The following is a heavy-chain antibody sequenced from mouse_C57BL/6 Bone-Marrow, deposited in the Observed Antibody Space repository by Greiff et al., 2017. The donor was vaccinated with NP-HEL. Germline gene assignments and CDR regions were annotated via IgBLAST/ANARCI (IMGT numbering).Heavy chain of an antibody. J-gene: IGHJ1*03. CDR1: GYTFTEYT. D-gene: IGHD1-1*01. Sequence: VQLQQSGAELVKPGASVKLSCKASGYTFTEYTIHWVKQRSGQGLEWIGWFYPGSGSIKYNEKFKDKATLTADKSSSTVYMELSRLTSEDSAVYFCARHPHYYGSSYYWYFDVWGTGTTVTVSS. CDR2: FYPGSGSI. V-gene: IGHV1-62-2*01. CDR3: ARHPHYYGSSYYWYFDV.